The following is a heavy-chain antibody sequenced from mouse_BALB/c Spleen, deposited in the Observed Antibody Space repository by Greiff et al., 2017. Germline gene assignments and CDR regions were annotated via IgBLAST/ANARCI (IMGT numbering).Heavy chain of an antibody. J-gene: IGHJ4*01. CDR3: ARDYRYVYAMDY. CDR2: INSNGGST. D-gene: IGHD2-14*01. V-gene: IGHV5-6-3*01. CDR1: GFTFSSYG. Sequence: EVKLVESGGGLVQPGGSLKLSCAASGFTFSSYGMSWVRQTPDKRLELVATINSNGGSTYYQDSVKGRFTISRDNAKNTLYLQMSSLKSEDTAMYYCARDYRYVYAMDYWGQGTSVTVSS.